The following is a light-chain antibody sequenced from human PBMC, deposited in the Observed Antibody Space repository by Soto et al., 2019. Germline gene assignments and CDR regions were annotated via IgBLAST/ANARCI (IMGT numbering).Light chain of an antibody. CDR2: DDD. CDR3: QVWNSSSDPWV. Sequence: ELTQPPSVSVAPGQTAMITCGGYNIGNNSVHWYHQRPGQAPVLVVYDDDDRPSGIPERFSGSNSGNTATLTISRVEAGDEADYYCQVWNSSSDPWVFGGGTQLTVL. CDR1: NIGNNS. V-gene: IGLV3-21*02. J-gene: IGLJ3*02.